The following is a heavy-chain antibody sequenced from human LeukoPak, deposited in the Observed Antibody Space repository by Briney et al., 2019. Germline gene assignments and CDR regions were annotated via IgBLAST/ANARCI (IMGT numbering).Heavy chain of an antibody. V-gene: IGHV1-69*06. CDR1: GDTFSSYA. D-gene: IGHD3-9*01. CDR3: ARNGPRHYDILTGYYIVHAFDI. J-gene: IGHJ3*02. CDR2: IIPMFGTS. Sequence: SVKVSCKASGDTFSSYAINWVRQAPGQGLEWMGGIIPMFGTSNYAQKFQGRVTINADKSTSTAYMELRSLRSDDTAVYYCARNGPRHYDILTGYYIVHAFDIWGQGTMVTVSS.